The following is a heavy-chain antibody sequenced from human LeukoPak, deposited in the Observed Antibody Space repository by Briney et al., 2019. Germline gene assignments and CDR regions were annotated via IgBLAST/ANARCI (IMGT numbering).Heavy chain of an antibody. CDR1: GYTFTGYY. Sequence: ASVKVSCKASGYTFTGYYMHWVRQAPGQGLEWMGWINPSSGGTNYAQKFQGRVTMTRDTSISTAYMELSRLRSDDTAVYYCARGSGYSYGYVGGYWGQGTLVTVSS. V-gene: IGHV1-2*02. D-gene: IGHD5-18*01. CDR3: ARGSGYSYGYVGGY. CDR2: INPSSGGT. J-gene: IGHJ4*02.